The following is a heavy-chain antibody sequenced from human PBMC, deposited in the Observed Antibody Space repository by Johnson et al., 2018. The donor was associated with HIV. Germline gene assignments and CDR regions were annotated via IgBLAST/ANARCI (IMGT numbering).Heavy chain of an antibody. CDR1: GFTVSSNY. CDR2: ISGSGGST. CDR3: ARENWNYVLGAFDI. V-gene: IGHV3-23*04. Sequence: VQLVESGGGVVQPGRSLRLSCTASGFTVSSNYMSWVRQVPGKGLEWVSAISGSGGSTYYADSVKGRFTISRDNSKNTLYLQMNSLRAEDTAVYYCARENWNYVLGAFDIWGQGTMVTVSS. D-gene: IGHD1-7*01. J-gene: IGHJ3*02.